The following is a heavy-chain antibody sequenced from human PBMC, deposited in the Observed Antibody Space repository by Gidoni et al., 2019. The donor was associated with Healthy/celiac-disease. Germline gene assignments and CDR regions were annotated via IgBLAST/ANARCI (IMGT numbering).Heavy chain of an antibody. Sequence: QERLSESGGGVVQPGRSLRLSCGVSGFKFKDYGMHWVRQSPGKGLEWVAIISYEGSQTYYADSVRGRFTISRDNSKKTLDLQLDSLRPDDTATYYCARDNWVSNYYLAIWGQGTLVTVTS. CDR3: ARDNWVSNYYLAI. J-gene: IGHJ4*02. CDR2: ISYEGSQT. V-gene: IGHV3-30*03. CDR1: GFKFKDYG. D-gene: IGHD1-7*01.